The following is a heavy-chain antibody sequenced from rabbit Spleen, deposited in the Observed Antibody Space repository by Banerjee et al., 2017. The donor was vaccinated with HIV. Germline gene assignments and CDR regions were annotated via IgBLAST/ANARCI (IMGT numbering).Heavy chain of an antibody. J-gene: IGHJ4*01. D-gene: IGHD6-1*01. Sequence: QLEESAGGLVQPGGSVRLSCKTSGFDFSTYSMSWVRQAPGKGLEWIGAIYTGRGGTDYANWVNGRFTISSDNAQYTVDLQMNSLTAADTATYFCARSRYYDFDYSGYTYAIPNNLWGPGTLVTVS. CDR3: ARSRYYDFDYSGYTYAIPNNL. V-gene: IGHV1S7*01. CDR2: IYTGRGGT. CDR1: GFDFSTYS.